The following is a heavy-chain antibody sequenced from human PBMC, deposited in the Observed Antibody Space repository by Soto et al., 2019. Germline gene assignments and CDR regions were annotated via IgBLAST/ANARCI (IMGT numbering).Heavy chain of an antibody. CDR3: ARLTAAGTTSAGMDV. V-gene: IGHV4-59*01. CDR2: IYYSGST. J-gene: IGHJ6*02. Sequence: TSETLSLTCTVSGGSISSYYWSWIRQPPGKGLEWIGYIYYSGSTNYNPSLKSRVTISVDTSKNQFSLKLSSVTAADTAVYYCARLTAAGTTSAGMDVWGQGTTVTVSS. CDR1: GGSISSYY. D-gene: IGHD6-13*01.